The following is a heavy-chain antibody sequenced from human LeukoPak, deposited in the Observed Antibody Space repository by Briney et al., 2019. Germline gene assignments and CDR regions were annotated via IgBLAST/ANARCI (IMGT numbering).Heavy chain of an antibody. Sequence: SETLSLTCSVSGVSISSTSCYWGWIRQPPGKGLEWIGSVYSSGGTYYNPSLKSRVTISVDTSKSHFSLKLSSVTAADTAVYYCARLPNSETYYDAVDIWGQGTMVTVSS. CDR3: ARLPNSETYYDAVDI. D-gene: IGHD1-26*01. V-gene: IGHV4-39*02. J-gene: IGHJ3*02. CDR1: GVSISSTSCY. CDR2: VYSSGGT.